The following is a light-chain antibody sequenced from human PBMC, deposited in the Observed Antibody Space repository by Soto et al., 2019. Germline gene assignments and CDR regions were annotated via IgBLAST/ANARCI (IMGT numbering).Light chain of an antibody. CDR3: CSYSGSDSLL. V-gene: IGLV1-47*02. CDR2: SNN. J-gene: IGLJ3*02. Sequence: QSVLTQPPSASGTPGQRVTISCSGSSSNIGSNYVYWYQQLPGTAPKLLIYSNNQRPSEVPVRFSGSKSGNTASLTISGLQAEDEAEYFCCSYSGSDSLLFGGGTKLTVL. CDR1: SSNIGSNY.